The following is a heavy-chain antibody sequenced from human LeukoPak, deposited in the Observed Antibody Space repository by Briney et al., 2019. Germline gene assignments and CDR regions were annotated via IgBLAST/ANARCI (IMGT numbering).Heavy chain of an antibody. Sequence: GGSLRLSCAASGFTFSSYSMNWVRQAPGKGLEWVAVISYDGSNKYYADSVKGRFTISRDNSKNTLYLQMNSLRAEDTAVYYCARDGVYYDSSGYYYDYFDYWGQGTLVTVSS. J-gene: IGHJ4*02. CDR1: GFTFSSYS. D-gene: IGHD3-22*01. CDR3: ARDGVYYDSSGYYYDYFDY. CDR2: ISYDGSNK. V-gene: IGHV3-30*03.